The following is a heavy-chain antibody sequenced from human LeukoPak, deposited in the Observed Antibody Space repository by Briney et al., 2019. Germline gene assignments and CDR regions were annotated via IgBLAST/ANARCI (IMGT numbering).Heavy chain of an antibody. CDR2: MNPNSGNT. V-gene: IGHV1-8*01. CDR3: ARRSTLYSSGFSYFDY. Sequence: GASVKVSCKASGYTFTSYDINWVRQATGQGLEWMGWMNPNSGNTGYAQKFQGRVTMTRNTSISTAYMELSSLRSEDTAVYYCARRSTLYSSGFSYFDYWGRGTLVTVSS. D-gene: IGHD6-19*01. CDR1: GYTFTSYD. J-gene: IGHJ4*02.